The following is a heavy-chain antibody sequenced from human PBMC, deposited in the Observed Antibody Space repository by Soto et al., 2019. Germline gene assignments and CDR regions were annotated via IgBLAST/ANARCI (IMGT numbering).Heavy chain of an antibody. D-gene: IGHD2-21*01. CDR1: GGTFSSHG. J-gene: IGHJ4*02. Sequence: QVHLVQSGAEVKKPGSSVKVSCKASGGTFSSHGISWVRQVPGQGLEWMGGIIPMFGTATSTQNFQGRLTITADESTSTAYIELISLTSEDTAVYFCARSVGVTTLSYLDFWGQGTLVTVSS. V-gene: IGHV1-69*01. CDR2: IIPMFGTA. CDR3: ARSVGVTTLSYLDF.